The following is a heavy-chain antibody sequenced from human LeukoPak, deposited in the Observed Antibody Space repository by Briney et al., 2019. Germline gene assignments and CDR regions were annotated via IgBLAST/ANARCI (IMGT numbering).Heavy chain of an antibody. V-gene: IGHV5-51*01. Sequence: GESLKTSCKGSGYSFTIYWIGWVRQMPGKGLEWRGVIYPGDSDTKYSPSFQGQSTNSADKSISTAYLQCTSLTTPDTPNYYCARQQIQQLGPHFDYWGQGTLATVSS. CDR1: GYSFTIYW. CDR3: ARQQIQQLGPHFDY. CDR2: IYPGDSDT. J-gene: IGHJ4*02. D-gene: IGHD1-1*01.